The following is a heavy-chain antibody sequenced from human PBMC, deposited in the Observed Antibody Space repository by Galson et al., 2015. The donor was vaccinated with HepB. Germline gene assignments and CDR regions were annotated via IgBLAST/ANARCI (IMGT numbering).Heavy chain of an antibody. CDR1: GFTFSDYA. D-gene: IGHD4-23*01. Sequence: SLRLSCAASGFTFSDYAMHWVRQAPGKGLEWVALMYADERNKWYAESVKGRFTISRDTSKNTLYLQMNSLRADDTAVYYCARGVYGGNFDFDYWGQGTLVTVSS. CDR3: ARGVYGGNFDFDY. CDR2: MYADERNK. V-gene: IGHV3-33*01. J-gene: IGHJ4*02.